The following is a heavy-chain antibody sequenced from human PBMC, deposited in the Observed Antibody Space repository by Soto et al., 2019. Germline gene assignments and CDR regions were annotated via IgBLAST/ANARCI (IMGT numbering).Heavy chain of an antibody. J-gene: IGHJ4*02. D-gene: IGHD2-15*01. CDR2: ISSSSSYI. V-gene: IGHV3-21*01. CDR1: GFTFSSYS. CDR3: ARDTLGYCSGGSCYTY. Sequence: EVQLVESGGGLVKPGGSLRLSCAASGFTFSSYSMNWVRQAPGKGLEWVSSISSSSSYIYYADSVKGRFTISRDNAKNSLYLQMNGLRAEDTAVYYCARDTLGYCSGGSCYTYWGQGTLVTVSS.